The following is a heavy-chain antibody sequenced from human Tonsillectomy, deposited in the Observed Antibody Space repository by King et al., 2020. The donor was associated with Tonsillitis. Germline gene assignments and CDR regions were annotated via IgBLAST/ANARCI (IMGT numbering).Heavy chain of an antibody. V-gene: IGHV3-53*01. J-gene: IGHJ4*02. CDR3: ARSPYDSSGYARFDY. CDR2: IYSGGST. D-gene: IGHD3-22*01. Sequence: VQLVESGGGLIQPGGSLRLSCAASGFTVSSNDMSWVRQAPGKGLEWVSGIYSGGSTYYADSVKGRFTISRDNSKNTLYLQMNSLRAEDTAVYYCARSPYDSSGYARFDYWGQGTLVTVSS. CDR1: GFTVSSND.